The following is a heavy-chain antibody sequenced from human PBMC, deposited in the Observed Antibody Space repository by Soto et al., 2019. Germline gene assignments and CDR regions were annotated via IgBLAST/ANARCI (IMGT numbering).Heavy chain of an antibody. J-gene: IGHJ5*02. Sequence: QLQLVQSGAEVKKPGSSVKVSCKASGGTFSSYTISWVRQXXXXXLEWMGRIIPILGIANYAQKFQGTVTITADKSTXXXXXXXXXXXXXXXXXXXXXXXXXXXXXFDPWGQGTLVTVSS. V-gene: IGHV1-69*02. CDR2: IIPILGIA. CDR3: XXXXXXXXXFDP. CDR1: GGTFSSYT.